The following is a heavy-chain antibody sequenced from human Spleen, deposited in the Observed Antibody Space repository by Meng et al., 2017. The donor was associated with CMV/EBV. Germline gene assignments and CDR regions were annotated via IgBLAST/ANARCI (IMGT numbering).Heavy chain of an antibody. CDR3: ARNYYGSGSYFT. CDR1: GGSVSSGSSY. V-gene: IGHV4-61*01. Sequence: SETLSLTCTVSGGSVSSGSSYWSWIRQPPGKGLEYIGYVYYRGSTNYNPSLKSRVTISVDTSKNQFSLKLSSVTAADTAVYYCARNYYGSGSYFTWGQGTLVTVSS. D-gene: IGHD3-10*01. J-gene: IGHJ4*02. CDR2: VYYRGST.